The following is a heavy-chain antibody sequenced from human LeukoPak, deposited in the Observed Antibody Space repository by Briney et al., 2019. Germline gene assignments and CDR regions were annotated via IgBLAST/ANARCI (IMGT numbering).Heavy chain of an antibody. D-gene: IGHD6-13*01. V-gene: IGHV3-53*01. CDR3: ASNKYSSNWYDY. Sequence: GGSLRLSCAASWFTVSSNYMSWVRQAPGKGLEWVSVIYSGGSTYYADSVKGRFTISRDNSKNTLYLQMNSLRAEDTAVYYCASNKYSSNWYDYWGQGTLVTVSS. CDR1: WFTVSSNY. J-gene: IGHJ4*02. CDR2: IYSGGST.